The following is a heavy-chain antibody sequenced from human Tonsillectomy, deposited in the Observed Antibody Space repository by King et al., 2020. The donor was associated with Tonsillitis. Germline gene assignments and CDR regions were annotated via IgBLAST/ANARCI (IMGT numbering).Heavy chain of an antibody. V-gene: IGHV1-69*01. CDR2: IIPIFATA. Sequence: QLVQSGAEVKKPGSSVKVSCKTSGDTFISYAINWVRQAPGQGLEWMGGIIPIFATANYAQRFQGRVTITADESTSTAYMELSSLRSEDTAVYYCARDRSATYYDSSGYIDYWGRGTLVTVSS. CDR3: ARDRSATYYDSSGYIDY. CDR1: GDTFISYA. J-gene: IGHJ4*02. D-gene: IGHD3-22*01.